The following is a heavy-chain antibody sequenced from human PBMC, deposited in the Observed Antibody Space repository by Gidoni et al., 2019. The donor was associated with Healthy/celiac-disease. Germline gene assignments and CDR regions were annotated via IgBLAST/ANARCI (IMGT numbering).Heavy chain of an antibody. CDR1: GGTFSSSA. V-gene: IGHV1-69*01. Sequence: QVQLVQSGAEVKKPGSSLKVSCKASGGTFSSSAISWVRQAPGQGLEWMGGIIPIFGTANYAQKFQGRVTITADESTSTAYMELSSLRSEDTAVYYCARAIYGGNSGGGGNYYYYYMDVWGKGTTVTVSS. J-gene: IGHJ6*03. CDR2: IIPIFGTA. CDR3: ARAIYGGNSGGGGNYYYYYMDV. D-gene: IGHD4-17*01.